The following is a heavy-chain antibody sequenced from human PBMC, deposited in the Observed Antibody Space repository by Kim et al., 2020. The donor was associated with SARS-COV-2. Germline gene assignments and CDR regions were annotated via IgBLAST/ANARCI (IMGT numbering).Heavy chain of an antibody. CDR3: ARRLGSAGDYYYGFDV. CDR1: GYTFTEFY. Sequence: ASVKVSCKASGYTFTEFYIHWVRQAPGQGPEWMGWINPNVGVTTTAQRFQGRVTMTRDTSTNTAFMELSSLRSDDTAVYYCARRLGSAGDYYYGFDVWG. V-gene: IGHV1-2*02. D-gene: IGHD3-16*01. J-gene: IGHJ6*02. CDR2: INPNVGVT.